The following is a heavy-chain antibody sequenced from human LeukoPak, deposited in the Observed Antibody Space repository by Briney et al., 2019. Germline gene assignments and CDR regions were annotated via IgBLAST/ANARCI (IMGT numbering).Heavy chain of an antibody. CDR1: GFTFSSYA. CDR3: ARVPYCSSTSCPQSMDV. V-gene: IGHV3-30-3*01. Sequence: PGGSLRLSCAASGFTFSSYAMHWVRQAPGKGLEWVAVISYDGSNKYYADSVKGRFTISRDNSKNTLYLQMNSLRAEDTAVYYCARVPYCSSTSCPQSMDVWGQGTTVTVSS. J-gene: IGHJ6*02. CDR2: ISYDGSNK. D-gene: IGHD2-2*01.